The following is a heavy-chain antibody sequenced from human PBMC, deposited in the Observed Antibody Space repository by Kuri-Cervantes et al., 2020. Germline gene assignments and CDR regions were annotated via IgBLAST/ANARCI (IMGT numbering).Heavy chain of an antibody. J-gene: IGHJ4*02. CDR2: FDPEDGET. V-gene: IGHV1-24*01. CDR3: ARGQEYGGQWLVH. CDR1: GYTLTELS. D-gene: IGHD6-19*01. Sequence: ASVKVSCKVSGYTLTELSMHWVRQAPGKGLEWMGGFDPEDGETIYAQKFRGRVTMTRNTSISTAYMELSSLRSEDTAVYYCARGQEYGGQWLVHWGQGTLVTVSS.